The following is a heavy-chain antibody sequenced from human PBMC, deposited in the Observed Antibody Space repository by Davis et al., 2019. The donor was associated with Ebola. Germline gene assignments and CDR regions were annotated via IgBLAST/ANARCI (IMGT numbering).Heavy chain of an antibody. CDR2: IRWNSGNM. CDR1: GFTFNDYA. CDR3: AKAYYDILTGYYDFLMDY. V-gene: IGHV3-9*01. J-gene: IGHJ4*02. D-gene: IGHD3-9*01. Sequence: SLKISCAASGFTFNDYAMYWVRQAPGKGLEWVSGIRWNSGNMAYADSVKGRFTISRDNAKNAVYLQMNSLRAEDTALYYCAKAYYDILTGYYDFLMDYWGQGTLVTVSS.